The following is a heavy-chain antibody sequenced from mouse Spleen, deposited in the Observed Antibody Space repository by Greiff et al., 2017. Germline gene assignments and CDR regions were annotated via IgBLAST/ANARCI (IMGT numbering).Heavy chain of an antibody. CDR1: GYTFTDYE. CDR2: IDPETGGT. D-gene: IGHD2-3*01. CDR3: TNDGHYLGGFDY. V-gene: IGHV1-15*01. J-gene: IGHJ2*01. Sequence: QVQLQQSGAELVRPGASVTLSCKASGYTFTDYEMHWVKQTPVHGLEWIGAIDPETGGTAYNQKFKGKAILTADKSSSTAYMELRSLTSEDSAVYYCTNDGHYLGGFDYWGQGTTLTVSS.